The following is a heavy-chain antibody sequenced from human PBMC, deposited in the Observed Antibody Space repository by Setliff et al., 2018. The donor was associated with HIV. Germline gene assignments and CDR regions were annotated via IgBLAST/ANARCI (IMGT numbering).Heavy chain of an antibody. D-gene: IGHD3-16*01. CDR1: GGTFSSFA. CDR3: ARDYVLRGTSLGY. CDR2: IIPTFGPV. Sequence: SVKVSCKASGGTFSSFAFNWVRQAPGQGLEWMGDIIPTFGPVHYAQKFQGRVTITADDSTRTVYMELSSLRSEDTALYYCARDYVLRGTSLGYWGQGTPVTVSS. V-gene: IGHV1-69*13. J-gene: IGHJ4*02.